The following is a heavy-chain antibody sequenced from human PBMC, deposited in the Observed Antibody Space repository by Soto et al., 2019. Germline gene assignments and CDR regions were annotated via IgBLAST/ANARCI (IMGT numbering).Heavy chain of an antibody. CDR2: IYYSGST. CDR1: GGYIRSGGYY. V-gene: IGHV4-30-4*01. Sequence: SETLSLTCTVSGGYIRSGGYYWSWIRQPPGKGLEWIGYIYYSGSTYYNPSLKSRVTISVDTSKNQFSLKLSSVTAADTAVYYCARTGDYGYYGMDVWGQGTTVTVSS. D-gene: IGHD4-17*01. J-gene: IGHJ6*02. CDR3: ARTGDYGYYGMDV.